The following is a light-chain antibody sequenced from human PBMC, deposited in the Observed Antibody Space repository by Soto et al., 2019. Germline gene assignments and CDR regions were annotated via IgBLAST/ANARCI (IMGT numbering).Light chain of an antibody. Sequence: DIPMTQSPSTLSGSLGEGVTIXCRASQTISSWLAWYQQKPGKAPKLLIYKASTLKSGVPSRFSGSGSGTEFTLTISSLQPDDFATYYCQHYNSYSEAFGQGTKVDIK. J-gene: IGKJ1*01. CDR2: KAS. CDR1: QTISSW. V-gene: IGKV1-5*03. CDR3: QHYNSYSEA.